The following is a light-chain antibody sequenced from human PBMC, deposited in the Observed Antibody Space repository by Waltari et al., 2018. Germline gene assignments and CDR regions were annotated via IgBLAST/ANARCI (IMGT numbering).Light chain of an antibody. CDR3: MFWPSNVWV. V-gene: IGLV5-37*01. CDR2: YKSDSEK. J-gene: IGLJ3*02. Sequence: QPVLTQPPSSSASPGESARLTFTLPSDINVDDFKIYCYQHKAGSPPRFLLYYKSDSEKAQGSGVPSRFSGSKDASANAGILLISGLQSEDEADYYCMFWPSNVWVFGGGTKLTVL. CDR1: SDINVDDFK.